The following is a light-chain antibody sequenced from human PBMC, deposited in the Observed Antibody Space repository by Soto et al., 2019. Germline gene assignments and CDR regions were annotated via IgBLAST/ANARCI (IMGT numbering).Light chain of an antibody. Sequence: EIVMTQSPATLSVSPGERATLSCRASQSVSSNFAWYQQKPGQAPRLLIYGASTRATGIPARFSGSGSGTEFTLTISSLQSEDFAVYYCQQYNNWPVLYTFGQGTKLEIK. CDR1: QSVSSN. V-gene: IGKV3-15*01. CDR2: GAS. J-gene: IGKJ2*01. CDR3: QQYNNWPVLYT.